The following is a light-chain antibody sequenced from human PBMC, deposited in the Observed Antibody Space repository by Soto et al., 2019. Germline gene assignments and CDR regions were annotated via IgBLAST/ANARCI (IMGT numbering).Light chain of an antibody. V-gene: IGKV3-15*01. CDR1: QSISSN. CDR3: QQYYNWPPWT. J-gene: IGKJ1*01. CDR2: GAS. Sequence: EVVMTQSPATLSVSQGEGATLSFRASQSISSNLAWYQQKPGQGPRILIYGASTRATGIPARFSGSGSGTDFTLTISSLLSEDFAVSYCQQYYNWPPWTFGQGTKVEIK.